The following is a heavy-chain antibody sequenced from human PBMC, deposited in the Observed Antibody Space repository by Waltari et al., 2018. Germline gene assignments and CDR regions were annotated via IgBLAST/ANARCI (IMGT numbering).Heavy chain of an antibody. CDR3: ARSGSEYCSGGSCYHNDY. CDR1: GYTFTGYY. D-gene: IGHD2-15*01. Sequence: QVQLVQSGAEVKKPGASVKVSCKASGYTFTGYYMHWVRQAPGQGLEWMGRINPNSGGTNYAQKFQGRVTMTRDTSISTAYMELSRLRSDDTAVYYCARSGSEYCSGGSCYHNDYWGQGTLVTVSS. J-gene: IGHJ4*02. V-gene: IGHV1-2*06. CDR2: INPNSGGT.